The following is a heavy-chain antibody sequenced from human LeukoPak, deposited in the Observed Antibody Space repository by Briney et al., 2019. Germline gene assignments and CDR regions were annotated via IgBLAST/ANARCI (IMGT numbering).Heavy chain of an antibody. CDR1: GFTLSSYS. CDR3: AKTPRRDGYNYVDY. D-gene: IGHD5-24*01. Sequence: PGGSLRLSCAASGFTLSSYSMNWVRQAPGKGLEWVSSISSSSSYIYYADSVKGRFTISRDNAKNSLYLQMNSLRAEDTAVYYCAKTPRRDGYNYVDYWGQGTLVTVSS. CDR2: ISSSSSYI. J-gene: IGHJ4*02. V-gene: IGHV3-21*01.